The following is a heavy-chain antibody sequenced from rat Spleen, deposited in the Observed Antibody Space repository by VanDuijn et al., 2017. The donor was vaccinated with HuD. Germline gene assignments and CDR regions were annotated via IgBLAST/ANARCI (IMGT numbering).Heavy chain of an antibody. CDR1: GFTFSNYY. CDR2: VSNDGVNT. J-gene: IGHJ2*01. CDR3: AVAGYGY. D-gene: IGHD1-7*01. V-gene: IGHV5-25*01. Sequence: EVLLVESGGGLVQPGRSMKLSCAASGFTFSNYYMAWVRQAPGKGLAWVSSVSNDGVNTYYPDSVKGRFTISRDNAENIVYLQMNSLKSEDTATYYCAVAGYGYWGQGVMVTVSS.